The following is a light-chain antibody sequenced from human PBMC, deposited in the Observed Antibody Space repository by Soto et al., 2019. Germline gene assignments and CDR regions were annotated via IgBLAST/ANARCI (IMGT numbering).Light chain of an antibody. CDR3: QVWDSRSDQVV. J-gene: IGLJ2*01. CDR1: DIGSET. CDR2: ANS. Sequence: SYELTQPPSVSLAPGQTASLSCGGSDIGSETVHWYQQKPGQAPVLVVFANSDRPSGIPDRFSGSNSGSTATLTISRVEAGDEADYYCQVWDSRSDQVVFGGGTKLTVL. V-gene: IGLV3-21*02.